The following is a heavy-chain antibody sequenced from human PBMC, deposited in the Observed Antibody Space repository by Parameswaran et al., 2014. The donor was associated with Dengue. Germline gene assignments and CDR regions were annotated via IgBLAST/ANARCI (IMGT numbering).Heavy chain of an antibody. D-gene: IGHD6-25*01. Sequence: RWIRQPPGKGLEWIGYIYYSGSTNYNPSLKSRVTISVDTSKNQFSLKLSSVTAADTAVYYCARHSGGPYSSGGEYFQHWGQGTLVTVSS. CDR3: ARHSGGPYSSGGEYFQH. V-gene: IGHV4-59*08. CDR2: IYYSGST. J-gene: IGHJ1*01.